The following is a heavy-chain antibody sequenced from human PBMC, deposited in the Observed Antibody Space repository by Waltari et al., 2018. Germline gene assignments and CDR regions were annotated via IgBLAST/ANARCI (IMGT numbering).Heavy chain of an antibody. V-gene: IGHV1-2*06. CDR1: GYTFTGRY. CDR3: AREATHSYYYFLDV. CDR2: IKPNRGVT. Sequence: QVQLVQSGAEVKKPGASVKVSCEASGYTFTGRYLHWVRQAPGQGFEWVGRIKPNRGVTDYGKKFQDRVTMTRDTSSSTAYRELSGLRSDDTAVYYCAREATHSYYYFLDVWGKGTTVTVSS. J-gene: IGHJ6*03.